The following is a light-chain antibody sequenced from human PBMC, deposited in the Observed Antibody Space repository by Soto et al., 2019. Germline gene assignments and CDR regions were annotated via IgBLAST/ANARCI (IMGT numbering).Light chain of an antibody. Sequence: EIVLTQSPGTLSLSPGERSTLSCMSSQSVSSSFLAWYQQKPGQAPRLLIYGASSRATGIPDRFSGSGSGTDFTLTISRLEPEDFAVYYCHQYGSSPATFGQGTKV. V-gene: IGKV3-20*01. CDR1: QSVSSSF. CDR3: HQYGSSPAT. J-gene: IGKJ1*01. CDR2: GAS.